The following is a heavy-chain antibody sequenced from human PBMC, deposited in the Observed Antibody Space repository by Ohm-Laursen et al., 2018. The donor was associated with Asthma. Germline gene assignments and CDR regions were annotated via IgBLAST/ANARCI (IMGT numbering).Heavy chain of an antibody. CDR2: ITSYSSTT. J-gene: IGHJ6*02. Sequence: SLRLSCAASGFTFSSYSMNWVRQAPGKGLEWVSYITSYSSTTYYADSVKGRFTISRDNAKNSLYLQMNSLRAEDTAVYYCARDISDYYYYGMDVWGQGTTVTVSS. CDR1: GFTFSSYS. V-gene: IGHV3-48*04. D-gene: IGHD1-14*01. CDR3: ARDISDYYYYGMDV.